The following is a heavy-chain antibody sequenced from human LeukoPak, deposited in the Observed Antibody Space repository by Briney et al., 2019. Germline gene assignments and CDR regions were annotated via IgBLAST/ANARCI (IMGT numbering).Heavy chain of an antibody. J-gene: IGHJ4*02. V-gene: IGHV4-39*07. Sequence: PSETLSLTCTVSGGSISSSTYYWGWIRQPPGKGLEWIATIYYTGNTYYNPSLRSRVTISVDTSKNQFSLRLSSVTAADTAVYYCARDAVNYYDISGYDIWGRGTLVTVSS. CDR3: ARDAVNYYDISGYDI. CDR1: GGSISSSTYY. D-gene: IGHD3-22*01. CDR2: IYYTGNT.